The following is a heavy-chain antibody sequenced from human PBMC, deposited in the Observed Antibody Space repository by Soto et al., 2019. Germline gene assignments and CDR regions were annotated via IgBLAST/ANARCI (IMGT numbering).Heavy chain of an antibody. CDR1: GGSITSSSHY. Sequence: PSETLSLTCTVSGGSITSSSHYWGWIRQPPGKGLECIGNIYYDGNTYYNPSLKSRVTISLDTSKNQFSLKLSSVTAADTAVYYCARSQTTVTSYDYWGQGTLVTVSS. D-gene: IGHD4-17*01. J-gene: IGHJ4*02. CDR2: IYYDGNT. CDR3: ARSQTTVTSYDY. V-gene: IGHV4-39*07.